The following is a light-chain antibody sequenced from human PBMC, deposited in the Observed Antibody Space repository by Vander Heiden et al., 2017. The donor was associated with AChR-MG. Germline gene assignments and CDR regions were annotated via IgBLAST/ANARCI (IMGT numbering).Light chain of an antibody. V-gene: IGKV1-39*01. CDR3: QQSYSTPRT. CDR2: AAS. CDR1: QSISAY. J-gene: IGKJ2*01. Sequence: DIQMTQSPSSLSASVGDRVTITCRASQSISAYLNWYQQKPGKAPNRLIYAASSLHTGVPSRVSGSGSGTDFTLTISSLQPEDFATYYCQQSYSTPRTFGQGTKLEI.